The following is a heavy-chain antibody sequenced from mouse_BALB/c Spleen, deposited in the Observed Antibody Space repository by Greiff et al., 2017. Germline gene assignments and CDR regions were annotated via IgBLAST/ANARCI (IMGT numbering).Heavy chain of an antibody. CDR2: ISSGGSYT. J-gene: IGHJ2*01. D-gene: IGHD1-2*01. CDR3: AREEPYYGYVVSCFDY. V-gene: IGHV5-6*02. CDR1: GFTFSSYG. Sequence: DVKLVESGGDLVKPGGSLKLSCAASGFTFSSYGMSWVRQTPDKRLEWVATISSGGSYTYYPDSVKGRFTISRDNAKNTLYLQMSSLKSEDTAMYYCAREEPYYGYVVSCFDYWGQGTTLTVSS.